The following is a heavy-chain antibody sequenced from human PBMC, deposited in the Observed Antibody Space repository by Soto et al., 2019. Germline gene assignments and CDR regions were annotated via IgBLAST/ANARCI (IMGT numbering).Heavy chain of an antibody. CDR1: GGTFSTHA. D-gene: IGHD2-15*01. Sequence: SVKVSCKASGGTFSTHAIIWLRQAPGHGLEWMGGIIPISGTTYYTQKFQGRVTITADEPTSTAFMELSSLKSDDTAVFYCARGYCSGGNCYSGMDVWGQGTMVTSP. CDR3: ARGYCSGGNCYSGMDV. CDR2: IIPISGTT. V-gene: IGHV1-69*13. J-gene: IGHJ6*02.